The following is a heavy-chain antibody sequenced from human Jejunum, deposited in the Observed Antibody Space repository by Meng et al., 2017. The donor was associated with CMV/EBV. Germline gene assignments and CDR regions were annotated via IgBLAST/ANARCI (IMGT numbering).Heavy chain of an antibody. V-gene: IGHV3-23*01. CDR3: AKDSPILMVYANYFDY. CDR2: ISGSGGTT. J-gene: IGHJ4*02. CDR1: TFRNYA. D-gene: IGHD2-8*01. Sequence: TFRNYAMNWVRQAPGKGLEWVSTISGSGGTTYYADSVKGRFTISRDNSKNTLYLQMNSLRAEDTAVYYCAKDSPILMVYANYFDYWGQGTPVTVSS.